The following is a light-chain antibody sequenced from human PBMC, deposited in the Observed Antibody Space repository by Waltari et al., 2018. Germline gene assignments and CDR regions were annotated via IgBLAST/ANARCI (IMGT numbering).Light chain of an antibody. CDR3: SSYAGSNRVI. CDR2: AIN. Sequence: QSALTQPPSASGSPGQSVTISCTGTSSDVGGYDYVSCYQQHPGKAPILMIYAINKRPCGVPNRFSGSRSGNTASLTVAGLRPEDEADYYCSSYAGSNRVIFGGGTKLTVL. J-gene: IGLJ2*01. V-gene: IGLV2-8*01. CDR1: SSDVGGYDY.